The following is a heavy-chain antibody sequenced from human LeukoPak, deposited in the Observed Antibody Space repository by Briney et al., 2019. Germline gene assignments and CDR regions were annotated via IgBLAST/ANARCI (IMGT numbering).Heavy chain of an antibody. CDR1: GFIFSSYP. J-gene: IGHJ4*02. Sequence: GGSLRLSCAASGFIFSSYPLNWVRQAPGKGLEWVSTISGDSSYIQYADSVKGRFTISRDNAKNSLYLQMNSLRAEDTAVYYCARDSGGRFFDYWGQGTLVTVSS. V-gene: IGHV3-21*01. CDR3: ARDSGGRFFDY. D-gene: IGHD3-16*01. CDR2: ISGDSSYI.